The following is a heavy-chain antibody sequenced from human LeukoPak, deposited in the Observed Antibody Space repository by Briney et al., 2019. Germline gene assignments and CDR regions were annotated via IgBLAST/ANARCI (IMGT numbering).Heavy chain of an antibody. CDR2: INHSGST. CDR3: ARDVVAGTGFDY. Sequence: SETLSLTCAVYGGSFSGYYWSRIRQPPGKGLEWIGEINHSGSTNYNPSLKSRVTISVDTSKNQFSLKLSSVTAADTAVYYCARDVVAGTGFDYWGRGTLVTVSS. D-gene: IGHD6-19*01. CDR1: GGSFSGYY. V-gene: IGHV4-34*01. J-gene: IGHJ4*02.